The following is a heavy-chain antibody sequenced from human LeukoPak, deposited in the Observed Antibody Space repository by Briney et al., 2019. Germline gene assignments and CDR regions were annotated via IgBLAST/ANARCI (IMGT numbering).Heavy chain of an antibody. D-gene: IGHD6-19*01. CDR1: GGSISSSSYY. Sequence: SETLSLTCTVSGGSISSSSYYWSWIRQPAGKGLEWIGRIYTSGSTNYNPSLKSRVTMSVDTSKNQFSLKLSSVTAADTAVYYCARDWPSSGYNWFDPWGQGTLVTVSS. V-gene: IGHV4-61*02. CDR2: IYTSGST. CDR3: ARDWPSSGYNWFDP. J-gene: IGHJ5*02.